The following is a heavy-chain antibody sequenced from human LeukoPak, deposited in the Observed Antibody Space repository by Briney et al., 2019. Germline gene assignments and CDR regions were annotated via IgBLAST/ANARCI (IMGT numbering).Heavy chain of an antibody. CDR3: ARCIAETWWYFDL. J-gene: IGHJ2*01. Sequence: SETLSLTCTVSGGSISSGSYYWRWIRQPAGKGLEWIGRIYTSGSTNYNPSLKSRVTISVDTSKNQFSLKLSSVTAADTAVYYCARCIAETWWYFDLWGCGTLVTVSS. D-gene: IGHD6-13*01. CDR2: IYTSGST. CDR1: GGSISSGSYY. V-gene: IGHV4-61*02.